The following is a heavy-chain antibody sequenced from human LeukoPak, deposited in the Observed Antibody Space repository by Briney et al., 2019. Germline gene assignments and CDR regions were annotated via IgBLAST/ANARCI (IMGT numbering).Heavy chain of an antibody. D-gene: IGHD5-18*01. CDR1: GYTFTSYG. Sequence: ASVKVSCKASGYTFTSYGISWVRQAPGQGLEWMGWISAYNGNTNYAQKLQGRVTMTTDTSTSTAYMELRSLRSDDTAVYYCARAWIQLWFSFGGGYYYMDVWGRGTTVTISS. V-gene: IGHV1-18*01. CDR2: ISAYNGNT. CDR3: ARAWIQLWFSFGGGYYYMDV. J-gene: IGHJ6*03.